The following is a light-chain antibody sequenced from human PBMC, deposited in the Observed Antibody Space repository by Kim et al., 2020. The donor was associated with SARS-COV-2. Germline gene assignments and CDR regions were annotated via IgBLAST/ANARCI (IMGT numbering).Light chain of an antibody. J-gene: IGKJ4*01. CDR1: QSLLHSNGYNY. CDR2: LGS. V-gene: IGKV2-28*01. CDR3: MQALQTPLT. Sequence: DIVMTQYPLSLPVTPGEPASISCRSSQSLLHSNGYNYLDWYLQKPGQSPQLLIYLGSNRASGVPDRFSGSGSGTDFTLKISRVEAEDVGVYYCMQALQTPLTFGGGTKLEIK.